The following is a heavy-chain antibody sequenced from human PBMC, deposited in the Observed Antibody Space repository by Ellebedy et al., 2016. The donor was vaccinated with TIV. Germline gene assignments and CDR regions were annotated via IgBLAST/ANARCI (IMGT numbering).Heavy chain of an antibody. V-gene: IGHV3-64D*06. CDR3: VRKRCSGGFDN. D-gene: IGHD6-19*01. Sequence: DSVQDRFTISRDNSKNTLYLQMSSLRTEDTAVYYCVRKRCSGGFDNWGQGTLVTVSS. J-gene: IGHJ4*02.